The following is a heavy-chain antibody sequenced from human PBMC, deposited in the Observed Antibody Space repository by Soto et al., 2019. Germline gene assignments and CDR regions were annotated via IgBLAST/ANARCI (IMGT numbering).Heavy chain of an antibody. V-gene: IGHV5-10-1*01. CDR1: GYDFRSYW. CDR3: ARSSVGDCTSTSCQTYTWFDP. J-gene: IGHJ5*02. D-gene: IGHD2-2*01. Sequence: PGESLKISCKASGYDFRSYWITWVRQMPGKGLEWMGRIDPSDSHTAYSPSLQGHVTISADKSINTAYLQWSSLKASDTAMYFCARSSVGDCTSTSCQTYTWFDPWGQGTLVTISS. CDR2: IDPSDSHT.